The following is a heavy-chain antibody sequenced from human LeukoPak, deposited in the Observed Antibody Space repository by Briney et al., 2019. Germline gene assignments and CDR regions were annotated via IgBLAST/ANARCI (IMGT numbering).Heavy chain of an antibody. D-gene: IGHD2-2*02. CDR3: ARDFAGYCSSTSCYTWPVDY. Sequence: GASVKVSCKTSGYTFTNYDINWVRQATGQGLEWMGWINPNSGGTNYAQKFQGRVTMTRDTSISTAYMELSRLRSDDTAVYYCARDFAGYCSSTSCYTWPVDYWGQGTLVTVSS. J-gene: IGHJ4*02. V-gene: IGHV1-2*02. CDR2: INPNSGGT. CDR1: GYTFTNYD.